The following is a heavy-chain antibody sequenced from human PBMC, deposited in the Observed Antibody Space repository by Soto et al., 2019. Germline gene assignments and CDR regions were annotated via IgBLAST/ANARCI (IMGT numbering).Heavy chain of an antibody. D-gene: IGHD3-22*01. CDR1: GYSFTSYW. J-gene: IGHJ3*02. CDR3: AIYRPYYYDSSGHDAFDI. CDR2: IYPGDSDT. V-gene: IGHV5-51*01. Sequence: PGECLKISCKGSGYSFTSYWIGWVRQMPGKGLEWMGIIYPGDSDTRYSPSFQGQVTISADKSISTAYLQWSSLKASDTAMYYCAIYRPYYYDSSGHDAFDIWGQGTMVTVSS.